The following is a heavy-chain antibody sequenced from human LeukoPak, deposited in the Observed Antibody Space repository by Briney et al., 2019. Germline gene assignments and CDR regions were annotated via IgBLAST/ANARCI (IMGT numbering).Heavy chain of an antibody. CDR1: GSTFSNYA. Sequence: GGSLRLSCAASGSTFSNYAMTWVRQAPGKGLELVSVISASGRNRDYAGSVKGRFTITRDNAENTLSLLMNSLRAEDTALYYCARDYDYGDYPGYWGQGTLVTVSS. J-gene: IGHJ4*02. CDR2: ISASGRNR. CDR3: ARDYDYGDYPGY. V-gene: IGHV3-23*01. D-gene: IGHD4-17*01.